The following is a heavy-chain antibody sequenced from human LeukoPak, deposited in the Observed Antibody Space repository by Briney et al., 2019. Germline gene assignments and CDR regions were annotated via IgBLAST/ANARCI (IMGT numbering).Heavy chain of an antibody. J-gene: IGHJ6*03. V-gene: IGHV4-39*07. Sequence: PSETLSLTCTVSGGSISSSSYYWGWIRQPPGKGLEWIGSIYYSGSTYYNPSLKSRVTIPVDTSKNQFSLKLSSVTAADTAVYYCARGPFYYGSGSYGKNYYYYYYMDVWGKGTTVTVSS. D-gene: IGHD3-10*01. CDR3: ARGPFYYGSGSYGKNYYYYYYMDV. CDR2: IYYSGST. CDR1: GGSISSSSYY.